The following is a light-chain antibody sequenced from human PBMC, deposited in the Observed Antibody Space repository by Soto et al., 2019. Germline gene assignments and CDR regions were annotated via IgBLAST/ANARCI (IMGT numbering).Light chain of an antibody. J-gene: IGKJ4*01. Sequence: DIQMTQSPSTLSASVGDRVTITCRASQSISSWLAWYQQKPGKAPKLLIYDASSLESGVPSRFSGSGSGTXXXXXXSSLQPDDFATYYCQQYNSYPLTFGGGTKVEIK. V-gene: IGKV1-5*01. CDR3: QQYNSYPLT. CDR1: QSISSW. CDR2: DAS.